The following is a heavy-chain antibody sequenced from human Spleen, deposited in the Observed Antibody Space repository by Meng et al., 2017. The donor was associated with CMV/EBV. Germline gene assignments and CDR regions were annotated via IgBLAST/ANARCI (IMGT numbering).Heavy chain of an antibody. CDR1: GYTFTSYG. V-gene: IGHV1-18*01. CDR2: IGPSNGDT. Sequence: ASVKVSCKASGYTFTSYGLSWGRQAPGEGLEWMGWIGPSNGDTFYAQDFQGRVTMTTDTPTTTAYMELRSLRSEDTAVYYCARNRIQLGVYTMDVWGQGTTVTVSS. J-gene: IGHJ6*02. D-gene: IGHD7-27*01. CDR3: ARNRIQLGVYTMDV.